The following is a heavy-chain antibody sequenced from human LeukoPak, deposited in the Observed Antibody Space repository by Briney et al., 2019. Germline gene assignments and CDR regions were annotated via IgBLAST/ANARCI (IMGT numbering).Heavy chain of an antibody. V-gene: IGHV3-30*18. CDR2: ISYDGSNK. Sequence: PGGSLRLSCADSGFTFSSYGMHWVRQAPGKELEEGVVISYDGSNKYYADSVKGRFTISRDNSKNTLYLQMNSRRADDTAVYYCAKTNWELPPPAHPEYFDYWGQRTLVTVSS. D-gene: IGHD1-26*01. J-gene: IGHJ4*02. CDR1: GFTFSSYG. CDR3: AKTNWELPPPAHPEYFDY.